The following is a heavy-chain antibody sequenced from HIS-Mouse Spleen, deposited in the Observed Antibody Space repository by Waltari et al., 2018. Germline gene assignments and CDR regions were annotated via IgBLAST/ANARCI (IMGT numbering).Heavy chain of an antibody. CDR3: ARGPGIAAAGTSYFDY. J-gene: IGHJ4*02. V-gene: IGHV3-30*04. D-gene: IGHD6-13*01. CDR2: ISYDGSNK. CDR1: GFTFSSYS. Sequence: QVQLVESGGGVVQPGRSLRLSCAASGFTFSSYSRHWVRQAPGKGLEWVAVISYDGSNKYYADSVKGRFTISRDNSKNTLYLQMNSLRAEDTAVYYCARGPGIAAAGTSYFDYWGQGTLVTVSS.